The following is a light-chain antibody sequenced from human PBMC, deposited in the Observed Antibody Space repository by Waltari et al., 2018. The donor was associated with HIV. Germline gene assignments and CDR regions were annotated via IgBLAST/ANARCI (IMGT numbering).Light chain of an antibody. Sequence: MQMTHSPSSLSASVGDRVNVTCRASQSIGEHLNRVQQRPGKAPTLLIFGESSLHSGVPTRFSGSGSGTDFTLTIHSLQPEDFATYWCQQSYTSSYTFGQGTRLEIK. J-gene: IGKJ2*01. CDR2: GES. CDR3: QQSYTSSYT. CDR1: QSIGEH. V-gene: IGKV1-39*01.